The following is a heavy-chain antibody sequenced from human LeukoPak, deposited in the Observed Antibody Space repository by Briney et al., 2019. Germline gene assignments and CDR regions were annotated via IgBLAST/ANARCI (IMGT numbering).Heavy chain of an antibody. CDR2: ISSNGGST. J-gene: IGHJ4*02. CDR3: ARDAPGIAAAGGSDY. CDR1: GLTFSSYA. V-gene: IGHV3-64*01. D-gene: IGHD6-13*01. Sequence: PGGSLRLSCAPSGLTFSSYAVHGVRQAPGKGLEYVSAISSNGGSTYYANSVKGRFTISRDNSKNTLYLKMRSLRAADMAVYYCARDAPGIAAAGGSDYWGQGTLVTVSS.